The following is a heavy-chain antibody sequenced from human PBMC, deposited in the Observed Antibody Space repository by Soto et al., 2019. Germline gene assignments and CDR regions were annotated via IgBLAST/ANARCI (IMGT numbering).Heavy chain of an antibody. D-gene: IGHD1-26*01. J-gene: IGHJ4*02. CDR1: GGSISSYY. Sequence: QVQLQESGPGLVKPSETLSLTCTVPGGSISSYYWCWIRQPPGKGLEWIGYIYYSGSTNYNPSLKSRVTITVDTSKKQFSLKLSSVPAADTAVYYCARRWGRTFDYWGQGTLVTVSS. V-gene: IGHV4-59*08. CDR3: ARRWGRTFDY. CDR2: IYYSGST.